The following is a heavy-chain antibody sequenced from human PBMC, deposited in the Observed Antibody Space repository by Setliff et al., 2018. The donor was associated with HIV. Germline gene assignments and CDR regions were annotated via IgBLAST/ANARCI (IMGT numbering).Heavy chain of an antibody. CDR2: IYYSGST. J-gene: IGHJ4*02. CDR3: ARRGIAAAGSDS. V-gene: IGHV4-39*01. Sequence: PSETLSLTCTVSGGSISSNSYYRGWFRQPPGKGLEWIGSIYYSGSTYYTPSLKSRVTISVDTSQNQFSLKLNSVTAADTAVYYCARRGIAAAGSDSWGQGTLVTVSS. CDR1: GGSISSNSYY. D-gene: IGHD6-13*01.